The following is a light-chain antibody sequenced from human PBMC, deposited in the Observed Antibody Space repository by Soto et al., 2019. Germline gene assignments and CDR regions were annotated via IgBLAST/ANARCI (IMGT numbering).Light chain of an antibody. CDR1: SSDVGGYNY. Sequence: QSALTQPASVSGSPGQSITISCTGTSSDVGGYNYVSWYQQHPGKVPKLMIYEVTNRPSGVSDRFSGSKSGNTASLTISGLQAEDEADYYCTSYTSSSTLVFGGGPQLTVL. J-gene: IGLJ7*01. V-gene: IGLV2-14*01. CDR2: EVT. CDR3: TSYTSSSTLV.